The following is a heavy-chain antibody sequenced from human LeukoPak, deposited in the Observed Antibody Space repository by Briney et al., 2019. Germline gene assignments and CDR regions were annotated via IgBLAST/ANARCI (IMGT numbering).Heavy chain of an antibody. CDR2: ITASSIYI. CDR3: AGVLRDYYFDF. Sequence: PGGSLRLSCAASGFAFSGYNMNWVRQAPGKGLEWISSITASSIYIYHADSVKGRFTVSRDNAKNLLFLQMDSLRAEDTAVYYCAGVLRDYYFDFWGQGTLVTVSS. V-gene: IGHV3-21*01. D-gene: IGHD2-15*01. CDR1: GFAFSGYN. J-gene: IGHJ4*02.